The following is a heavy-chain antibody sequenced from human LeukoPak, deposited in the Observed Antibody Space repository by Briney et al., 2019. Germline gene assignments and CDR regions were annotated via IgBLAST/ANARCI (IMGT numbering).Heavy chain of an antibody. J-gene: IGHJ4*02. CDR3: AKAVVGATSSYFDY. Sequence: GGSLRLSCAASGFNFRSFGMDWVRQAPGKGLEWVSAISGSGGSTYYADSVKGRFTISRDNSKNTLYLQMNSLRAEDTAVYYCAKAVVGATSSYFDYWGQGTLVTVSS. CDR1: GFNFRSFG. CDR2: ISGSGGST. V-gene: IGHV3-23*01. D-gene: IGHD1-26*01.